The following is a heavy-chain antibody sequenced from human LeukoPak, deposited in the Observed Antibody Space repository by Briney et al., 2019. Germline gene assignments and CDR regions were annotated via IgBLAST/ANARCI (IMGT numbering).Heavy chain of an antibody. CDR1: GFTFSNFA. Sequence: PGGSLRLSCAASGFTFSNFAMSWVRRTPGKGLEWVSGIINSGDTLYGDSVKGRFTIFRDNSKNTLYLEMNSLRAEDTAIYYCAKMKGHPLPKYYMDVWGQGTTVTVSS. D-gene: IGHD1-26*01. J-gene: IGHJ6*01. CDR2: IINSGDT. CDR3: AKMKGHPLPKYYMDV. V-gene: IGHV3-23*01.